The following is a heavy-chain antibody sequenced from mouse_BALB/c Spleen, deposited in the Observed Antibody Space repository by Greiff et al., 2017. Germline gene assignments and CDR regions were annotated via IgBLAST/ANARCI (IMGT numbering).Heavy chain of an antibody. Sequence: EVHLVESGGGLVQPGGSMKLSCVASGFTFSNYWMNWVRQSPEKGLEWVAEIRLKSNNYATHYAESVKGRFTISRDDSKSSVYLQMNNLRAEDTGIYYCTRDGSSYGSYFDYWGQGTTLTVSS. CDR2: IRLKSNNYAT. D-gene: IGHD1-1*01. V-gene: IGHV6-6*02. CDR3: TRDGSSYGSYFDY. J-gene: IGHJ2*01. CDR1: GFTFSNYW.